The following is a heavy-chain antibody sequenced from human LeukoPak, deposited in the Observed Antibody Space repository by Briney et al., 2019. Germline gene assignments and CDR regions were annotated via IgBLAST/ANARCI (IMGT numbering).Heavy chain of an antibody. V-gene: IGHV1-18*01. CDR2: IRPYNGNT. J-gene: IGHJ4*02. Sequence: ASVKVSCKASGYTFTSYGISWVRQAPGQGLEWMGWIRPYNGNTNYAQKLQGRVTMTTDTSTSTAYMELRSLRSDDTAIYYCARDVEMYYDSSAFGDYWGQGTLVTVSS. CDR3: ARDVEMYYDSSAFGDY. CDR1: GYTFTSYG. D-gene: IGHD3-22*01.